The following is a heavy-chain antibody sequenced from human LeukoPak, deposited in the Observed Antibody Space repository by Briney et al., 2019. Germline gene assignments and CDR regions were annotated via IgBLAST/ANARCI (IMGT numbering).Heavy chain of an antibody. D-gene: IGHD5-12*01. V-gene: IGHV4-59*01. CDR1: GGSISGYT. CDR2: IYQSGST. J-gene: IGHJ4*02. Sequence: SETLSLTCTAPGGSISGYTWGGIRQRPGKGLGGIGYIYQSGSTKYNPSLKRRVTISVDTSTSPFSLKLSSVPAADTAVYYCARDGYSGHAGSWGQGALVTVSS. CDR3: ARDGYSGHAGS.